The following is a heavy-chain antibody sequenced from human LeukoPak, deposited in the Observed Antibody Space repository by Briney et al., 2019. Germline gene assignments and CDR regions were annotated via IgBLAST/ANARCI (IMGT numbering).Heavy chain of an antibody. CDR3: AKVPDSSGWYGIDY. CDR1: GFTFSSYG. D-gene: IGHD6-19*01. Sequence: GGSLRLSCAASGFTFSSYGMHWVRQAPVKGLEWVAVISYDGSNKYYADSVKGRFTISRDNSNNTLYLQMNSLRVEDTAVYYCAKVPDSSGWYGIDYWGQGILVTVSS. J-gene: IGHJ4*02. V-gene: IGHV3-30*18. CDR2: ISYDGSNK.